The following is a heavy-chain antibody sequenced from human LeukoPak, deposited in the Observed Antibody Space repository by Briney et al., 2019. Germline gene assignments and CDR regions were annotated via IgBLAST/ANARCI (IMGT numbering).Heavy chain of an antibody. CDR3: ARHLSGVTGYTYGRGIDY. J-gene: IGHJ4*02. V-gene: IGHV3-21*01. Sequence: GGSLRLSCAPSGSTFSSYSMNWVRQAPGKGLEWVSSISSSSSYIYYADSVKGRFTISRDNAKTSLDLQMIRLRAEDTAVYYCARHLSGVTGYTYGRGIDYWGQGTLVTVSS. D-gene: IGHD5-18*01. CDR2: ISSSSSYI. CDR1: GSTFSSYS.